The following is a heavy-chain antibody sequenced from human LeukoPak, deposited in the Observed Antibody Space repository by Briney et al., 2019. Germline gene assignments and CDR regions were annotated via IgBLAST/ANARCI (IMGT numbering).Heavy chain of an antibody. Sequence: SQTLSLTCTVSGGSISSGGYYWSWLRQPPGTGREWIGYIYYSRSNYYNPSLNRLVTISVNTTKNHLSLKLSSVTAADTAVYYCARCYDSTSDAFDIWGQGTMVTVSS. D-gene: IGHD3-22*01. J-gene: IGHJ3*02. V-gene: IGHV4-30-4*08. CDR2: IYYSRSN. CDR1: GGSISSGGYY. CDR3: ARCYDSTSDAFDI.